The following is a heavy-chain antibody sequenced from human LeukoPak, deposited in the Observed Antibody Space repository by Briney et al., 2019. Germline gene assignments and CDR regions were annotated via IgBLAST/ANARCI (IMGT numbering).Heavy chain of an antibody. Sequence: ASVKVSCKPSGYTFINHYIHWVRQAPGQGLEWMGVIRPADGSTSYAQNFQGRLSRTSDTSTSTAYMELSSLRSEDTAIYYCTRTINSWFDPWGQGTPVSVSS. CDR3: TRTINSWFDP. CDR1: GYTFINHY. D-gene: IGHD3-9*01. V-gene: IGHV1-46*01. J-gene: IGHJ5*02. CDR2: IRPADGST.